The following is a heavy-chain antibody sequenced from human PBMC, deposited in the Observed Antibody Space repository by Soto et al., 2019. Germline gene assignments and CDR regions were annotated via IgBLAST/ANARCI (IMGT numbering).Heavy chain of an antibody. Sequence: QVQLVQSGAEVKKPGASVKVSCKASGYTFTSYYMHWVRQAPGQGLEWMGIINPSGGSTSYAQKFQGRVTMTRGTSTSTVYMEVSSLRSEDTAVYYCARDSPPETGGEGSGDWFDPWGQGTLVTVSS. D-gene: IGHD3-10*01. J-gene: IGHJ5*02. CDR1: GYTFTSYY. CDR2: INPSGGST. CDR3: ARDSPPETGGEGSGDWFDP. V-gene: IGHV1-46*01.